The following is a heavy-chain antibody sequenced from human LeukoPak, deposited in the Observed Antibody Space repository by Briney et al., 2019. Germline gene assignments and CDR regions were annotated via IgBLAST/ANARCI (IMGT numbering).Heavy chain of an antibody. CDR1: GFTFSSYS. V-gene: IGHV3-7*03. CDR3: ARGGSRVTTAGTMDV. CDR2: IKQDGYEK. Sequence: PGGSLRLSCAASGFTFSSYSMNWVRQSPGKGLEWVANIKQDGYEKYYVDSVKGRFTISRDNANNLLYLEMNSLRAEDTAIYYCARGGSRVTTAGTMDVWGLGTTVTVFS. D-gene: IGHD1-14*01. J-gene: IGHJ6*04.